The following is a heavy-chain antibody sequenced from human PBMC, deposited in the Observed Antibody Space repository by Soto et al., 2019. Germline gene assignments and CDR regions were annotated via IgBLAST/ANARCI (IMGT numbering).Heavy chain of an antibody. V-gene: IGHV1-18*01. Sequence: RASVKVSCKASGYTFTSYGISWVRQAPGQGLEWMGWISAYNGNTNYAQKLQGRVTMTTDTSTSTAYMELRSLRSDDTAVYYCARDRMYYYDSSGPIFDYWGQGTLVTVSS. CDR1: GYTFTSYG. CDR2: ISAYNGNT. D-gene: IGHD3-22*01. CDR3: ARDRMYYYDSSGPIFDY. J-gene: IGHJ4*02.